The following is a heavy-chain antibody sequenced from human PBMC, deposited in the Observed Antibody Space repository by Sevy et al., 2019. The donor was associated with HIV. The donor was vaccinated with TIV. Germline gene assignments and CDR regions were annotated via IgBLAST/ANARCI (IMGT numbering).Heavy chain of an antibody. CDR3: ARISTVRGKFNWFDP. V-gene: IGHV1-2*06. CDR1: GYTFTGYY. J-gene: IGHJ5*02. D-gene: IGHD3-10*01. CDR2: INPNSGGT. Sequence: ASVKVSCKASGYTFTGYYMHWVRQAPGQGLEWMGRINPNSGGTNYAQKFQGRVTMTRDTSTNTAYMELRSLRFDDTAVYFCARISTVRGKFNWFDPWGQGTLVTVSS.